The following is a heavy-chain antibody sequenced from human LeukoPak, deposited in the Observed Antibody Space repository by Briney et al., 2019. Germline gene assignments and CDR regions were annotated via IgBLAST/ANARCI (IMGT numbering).Heavy chain of an antibody. CDR2: IIPTTGLA. CDR1: GGTFTNLA. Sequence: SVRVSCKASGGTFTNLAISWVRQAPGQGLEWMGRIIPTTGLANYAQQFQGRVTITADKSTSTAYMELSSLRSEDTAVYYCARAPPRLDGYILYYWGQGTLVTVSS. V-gene: IGHV1-69*04. CDR3: ARAPPRLDGYILYY. D-gene: IGHD5-24*01. J-gene: IGHJ4*02.